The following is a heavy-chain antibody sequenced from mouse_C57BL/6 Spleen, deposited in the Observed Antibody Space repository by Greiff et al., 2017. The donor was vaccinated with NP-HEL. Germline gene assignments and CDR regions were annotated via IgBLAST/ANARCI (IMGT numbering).Heavy chain of an antibody. CDR2: ISSGSSTL. Sequence: EVKLVESGGGLVKPGGSLKLSCAASGFTFSDYGMHWVRQAPETGLEWVAYISSGSSTLYYADTVKGRFTISRDNAKNTLFLQMTSLRSEDTAMYYCARAGFYYFDYWGQGTTLTVSS. J-gene: IGHJ2*01. D-gene: IGHD4-1*01. CDR1: GFTFSDYG. V-gene: IGHV5-17*01. CDR3: ARAGFYYFDY.